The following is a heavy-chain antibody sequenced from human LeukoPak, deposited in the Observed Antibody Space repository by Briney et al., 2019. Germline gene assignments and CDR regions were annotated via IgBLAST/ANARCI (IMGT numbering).Heavy chain of an antibody. CDR3: ARGRAVLLWFGGHFDY. V-gene: IGHV1-18*01. CDR1: GYTFTSYG. J-gene: IGHJ4*02. Sequence: VASVKVSCKASGYTFTSYGISWVRQAPGQGLERMGWISAYNGNTNYAQKLQGRVTMTTDTSTSTAYMELRSLRSDDTAVYYCARGRAVLLWFGGHFDYWGQGTLVTVSS. D-gene: IGHD3-10*01. CDR2: ISAYNGNT.